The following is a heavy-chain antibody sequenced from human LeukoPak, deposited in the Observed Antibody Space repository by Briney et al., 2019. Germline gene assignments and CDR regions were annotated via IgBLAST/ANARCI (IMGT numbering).Heavy chain of an antibody. D-gene: IGHD2-8*01. CDR3: ARDRSGYCTNGVCSSHPYYYYYYMDV. Sequence: ASVKVSCKASGYTFTGYYMHWVRQAPGQGLEWMGWIYPNSGGTNYAQKFQGRVTMTRDTSISTAYMELSRLRSDDTAVYYCARDRSGYCTNGVCSSHPYYYYYYMDVWGKGTTVTVSS. CDR1: GYTFTGYY. V-gene: IGHV1-2*02. J-gene: IGHJ6*03. CDR2: IYPNSGGT.